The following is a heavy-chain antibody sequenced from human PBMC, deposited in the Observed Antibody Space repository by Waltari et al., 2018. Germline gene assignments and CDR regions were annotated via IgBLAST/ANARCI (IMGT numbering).Heavy chain of an antibody. V-gene: IGHV1-69*16. D-gene: IGHD1-1*01. CDR3: VRDGGNFMAHDI. J-gene: IGHJ3*02. CDR1: AGTFSGHT. CDR2: IIPMLGRA. Sequence: QVQLVQSGAEVKTPGSSVKVSCKAFAGTFSGHTLSWVRQAPGQGLEWMGRIIPMLGRANYAQTFQGRVSITIHQSTATSYMDLSSLKPEDTGIYYCVRDGGNFMAHDIWGQGTMVTVSS.